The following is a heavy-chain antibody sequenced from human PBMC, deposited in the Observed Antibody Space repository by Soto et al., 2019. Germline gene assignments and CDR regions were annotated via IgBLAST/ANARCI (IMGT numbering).Heavy chain of an antibody. CDR1: GYSFTSYW. CDR3: ALGGYYYDSSGYPKGNYYYYGMDV. V-gene: IGHV5-10-1*01. J-gene: IGHJ6*02. D-gene: IGHD3-22*01. CDR2: IDPSDSYT. Sequence: GESLKISCKGSGYSFTSYWISWVRQMPGKGLEWMGRIDPSDSYTNYSPSFQGHVTISADKSISTAYLQWSSLKASDTAMYYCALGGYYYDSSGYPKGNYYYYGMDVWGQGTTVTVSS.